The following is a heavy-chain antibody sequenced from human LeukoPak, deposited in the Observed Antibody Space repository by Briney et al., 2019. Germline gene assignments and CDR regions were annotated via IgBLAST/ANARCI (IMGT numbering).Heavy chain of an antibody. CDR3: ARGGSYFFSVDY. Sequence: PGGSLRLSCAASGFTVINNYMTWVRQAPGKGLEWVSVIYSGGRTYYADSVKGRFTISRDNSKNTLYLQMNSLRAEDTAVYYCARGGSYFFSVDYWGQGTLVTVSS. CDR1: GFTVINNY. CDR2: IYSGGRT. V-gene: IGHV3-53*01. J-gene: IGHJ4*02. D-gene: IGHD1-26*01.